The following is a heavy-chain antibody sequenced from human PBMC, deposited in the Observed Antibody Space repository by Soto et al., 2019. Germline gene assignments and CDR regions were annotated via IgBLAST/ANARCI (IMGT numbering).Heavy chain of an antibody. CDR3: AKREGGNGAFDI. J-gene: IGHJ3*02. Sequence: EVQLLESGGGLVQPGGSLRLSCAASGFTFSSYAMSWVRQAPGKGLEWVSAISGSGGSTYYADSVKGRFTISRDNSKNTLDLQMNSLRAEDTAVYYCAKREGGNGAFDIWGQGTMVTVTS. CDR1: GFTFSSYA. V-gene: IGHV3-23*01. CDR2: ISGSGGST. D-gene: IGHD2-15*01.